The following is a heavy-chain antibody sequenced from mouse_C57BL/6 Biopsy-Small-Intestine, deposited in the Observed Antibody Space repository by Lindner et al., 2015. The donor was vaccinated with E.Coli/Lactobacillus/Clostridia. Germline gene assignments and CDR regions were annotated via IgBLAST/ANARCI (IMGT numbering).Heavy chain of an antibody. CDR3: VRQPFTTVVATDYAMDY. CDR1: GFSFNTYA. J-gene: IGHJ4*01. Sequence: VQLQESGGGLVQPKGSLKLSCAASGFSFNTYAMNWVRQAPGKGLEWVARIRSKSNNYATYYADSVKDRFTISRDDSESMLYLQMNNLKTEDTAMYYCVRQPFTTVVATDYAMDYWGQGTSVTVSS. CDR2: IRSKSNNYAT. D-gene: IGHD1-1*01. V-gene: IGHV10-1*01.